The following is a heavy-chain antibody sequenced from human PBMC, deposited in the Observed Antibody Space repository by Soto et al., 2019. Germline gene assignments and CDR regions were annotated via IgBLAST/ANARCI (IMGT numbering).Heavy chain of an antibody. CDR2: VSGYNRNT. Sequence: VQLVQSGAEVKKPGASVKVSCEAYGYTFRNYGITWVRQAPGQGLEWIGWVSGYNRNTNYAQKFEDRVTMTTDTSTSIAYLELRRLRIDDTAVYYWARERQWDPLPYWGPGTLLVVS. J-gene: IGHJ4*02. D-gene: IGHD1-26*01. V-gene: IGHV1-18*01. CDR3: ARERQWDPLPY. CDR1: GYTFRNYG.